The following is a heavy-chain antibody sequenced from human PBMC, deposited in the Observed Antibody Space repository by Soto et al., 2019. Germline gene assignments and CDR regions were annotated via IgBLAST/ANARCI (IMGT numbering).Heavy chain of an antibody. CDR2: ISSSSSYI. D-gene: IGHD3-16*02. CDR3: ARDPVNYDYVWGSYRLHYYYGMDV. CDR1: GFTFSSYS. Sequence: GGSLRLSCAASGFTFSSYSMNWVRQAPGKGLEWVSSISSSSSYIYYADSVKGRFTISRDNAKNSLYLQMNSLRAEDTAVYYCARDPVNYDYVWGSYRLHYYYGMDVWGQGTTVTVSS. V-gene: IGHV3-21*01. J-gene: IGHJ6*02.